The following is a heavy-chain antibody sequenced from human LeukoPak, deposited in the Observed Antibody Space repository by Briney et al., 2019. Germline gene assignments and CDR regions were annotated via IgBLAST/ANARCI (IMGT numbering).Heavy chain of an antibody. CDR1: GFIFTNYN. V-gene: IGHV3-9*01. Sequence: PGGSLRLSCAASGFIFTNYNLNWVRQTPGKGLEWVAGVFWNGVDKGYADSVKGRFTIFRDNAKNSMYLQMNSLRIEDTALYYCSKDISAGGLDVWGPGTPVTVSS. CDR3: SKDISAGGLDV. J-gene: IGHJ6*02. CDR2: VFWNGVDK. D-gene: IGHD3-16*02.